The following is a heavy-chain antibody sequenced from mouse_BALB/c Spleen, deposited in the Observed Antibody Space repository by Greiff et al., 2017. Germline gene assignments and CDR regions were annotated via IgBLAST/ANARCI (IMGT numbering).Heavy chain of an antibody. J-gene: IGHJ3*01. CDR2: IDPETGGT. Sequence: VQRVESGAELVRPGASVTLSCKASGYTFTDYEMHWVKQTPVHGLEWIGAIDPETGGTAYNQKFKGKATLTADKSSSTAYMELRSLTSEDSAVYYCTRSTSTDWFAYWGQGTLVTVSA. CDR1: GYTFTDYE. CDR3: TRSTSTDWFAY. D-gene: IGHD2-1*01. V-gene: IGHV1-15*01.